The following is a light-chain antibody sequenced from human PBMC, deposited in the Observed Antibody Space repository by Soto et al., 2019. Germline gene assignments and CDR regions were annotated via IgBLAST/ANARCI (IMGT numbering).Light chain of an antibody. CDR2: DAS. CDR1: QTISTW. J-gene: IGKJ1*01. Sequence: DIQMTQSPSTLSASVGDRVTITCRSSQTISTWMAWYQQKPGKAPKLLIYDASSLESGVPSRFSGSGSGTEFTLTISSLQPDDFATYYCQQFNSYSGVTFGQGTKVDIK. V-gene: IGKV1-5*01. CDR3: QQFNSYSGVT.